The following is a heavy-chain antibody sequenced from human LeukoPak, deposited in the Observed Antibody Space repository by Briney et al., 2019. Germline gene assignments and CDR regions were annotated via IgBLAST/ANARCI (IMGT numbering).Heavy chain of an antibody. CDR2: INHSGST. D-gene: IGHD4-23*01. J-gene: IGHJ6*03. CDR1: GGSFSGYY. V-gene: IGHV4-34*01. Sequence: PSETLSLTCAVYGGSFSGYYWSWIRQPPGKGLEWIGEINHSGSTNYNPSLKSRVTISVDTSKNQFSLKLSSVTAADTAVYYCAGEGLYGGNSAYYYYYMDVWGKGTTVTVSS. CDR3: AGEGLYGGNSAYYYYYMDV.